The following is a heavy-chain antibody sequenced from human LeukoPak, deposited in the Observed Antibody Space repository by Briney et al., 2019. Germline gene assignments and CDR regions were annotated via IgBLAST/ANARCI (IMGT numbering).Heavy chain of an antibody. CDR2: IYYSGST. CDR3: ARNLGYSYGLGGYYFDY. J-gene: IGHJ4*02. D-gene: IGHD5-18*01. V-gene: IGHV4-59*12. CDR1: GGSIGSYY. Sequence: SETLSLTCTVSGGSIGSYYWRWIRQPPGKGLEWIGYIYYSGSTNYNPSLKSRVTISVDTSKNQFSLKLSSVTAADTAVYYCARNLGYSYGLGGYYFDYWGQGTLVTVSS.